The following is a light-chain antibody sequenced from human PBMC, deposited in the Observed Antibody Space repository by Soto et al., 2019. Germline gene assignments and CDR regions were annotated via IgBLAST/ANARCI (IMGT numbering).Light chain of an antibody. Sequence: EIVLTQSPATLSLSAGERATLSCRAIQSVSSYLAWYQQKPGQAPRLLIYDASNRATGIPARFSGSGSGTDFTLTISRLEPDDVAVYYCQQYDTSPPMYTFGQGTKVDI. V-gene: IGKV3-11*01. CDR2: DAS. CDR1: QSVSSY. J-gene: IGKJ2*01. CDR3: QQYDTSPPMYT.